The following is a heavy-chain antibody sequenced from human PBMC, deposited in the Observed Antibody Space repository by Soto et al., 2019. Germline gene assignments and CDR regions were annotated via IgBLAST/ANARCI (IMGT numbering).Heavy chain of an antibody. CDR1: GFTFSDY. V-gene: IGHV3-11*01. Sequence: LRLSCAASGFTFSDYMSWIRQAPGKGLEWVSYISSSGSTIYYADSVKGRFTISRDNAKNSLYLQMNSLRAEDTAVYYCARDTVVFDYWGQGTLVTVSS. CDR2: ISSSGSTI. J-gene: IGHJ4*02. D-gene: IGHD4-17*01. CDR3: ARDTVVFDY.